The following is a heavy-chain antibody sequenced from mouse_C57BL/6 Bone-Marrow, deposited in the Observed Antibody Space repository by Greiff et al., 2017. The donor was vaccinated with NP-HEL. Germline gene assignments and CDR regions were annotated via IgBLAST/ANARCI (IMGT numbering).Heavy chain of an antibody. CDR1: GFSFNTYA. D-gene: IGHD2-5*01. V-gene: IGHV10-1*01. CDR2: IRSKSNNYAT. CDR3: VSSTAYYSNYGAMDY. Sequence: DVQLVESGGGLVQPKGSLKLSCAASGFSFNTYAMNWVRQAPGKGLEWVARIRSKSNNYATYYADSVKDRFTISRDDSESMLYLQMNNLKTEDTAMYYCVSSTAYYSNYGAMDYWGQGTSVTVSS. J-gene: IGHJ4*01.